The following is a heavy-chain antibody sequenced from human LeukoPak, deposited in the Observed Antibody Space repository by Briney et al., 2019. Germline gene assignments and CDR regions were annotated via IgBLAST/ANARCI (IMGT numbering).Heavy chain of an antibody. CDR1: GFTFSSYA. D-gene: IGHD3-10*01. CDR2: ISGSGGST. CDR3: AKDSNYYGSGSYYNAALKGQRSGAFDI. Sequence: GGSLRLSCAASGFTFSSYAMSWVRQAPGKGLEWVSAISGSGGSTYYADSVKGRFTISRDNSKNTLYLQMNSLRAEDTAVYYCAKDSNYYGSGSYYNAALKGQRSGAFDIWGQGTMVTVSS. J-gene: IGHJ3*02. V-gene: IGHV3-23*01.